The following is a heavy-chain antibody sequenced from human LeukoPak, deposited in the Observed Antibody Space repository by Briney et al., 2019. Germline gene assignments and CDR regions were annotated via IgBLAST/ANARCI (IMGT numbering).Heavy chain of an antibody. CDR1: GGSVSSGRYY. D-gene: IGHD6-19*01. CDR3: ARVLLRRQWLSLDS. CDR2: IYYSGGT. V-gene: IGHV4-61*01. J-gene: IGHJ4*02. Sequence: SGTLCLTCTVSGGSVSSGRYYWSWIRQPPGKGLGWIVYIYYSGGTNYNPSLKSRVTISVDTSKNQLCLKLSSVTAADTAVYYCARVLLRRQWLSLDSWGQGTLVTVSS.